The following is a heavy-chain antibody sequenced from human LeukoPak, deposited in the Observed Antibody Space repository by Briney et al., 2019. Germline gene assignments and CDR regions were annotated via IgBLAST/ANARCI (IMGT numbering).Heavy chain of an antibody. J-gene: IGHJ4*02. CDR2: ISGYNGNT. D-gene: IGHD5-24*01. CDR1: GGTFSSYA. CDR3: ARDTPQGRDGYNFDY. V-gene: IGHV1-18*01. Sequence: ASVKVSCKASGGTFSSYAISWVRQAPGQGLEWMGWISGYNGNTNYAQKVQGRVTMTTDTSTSTAYMELRSLRSDDTAVYYCARDTPQGRDGYNFDYWGQGTLVTVSS.